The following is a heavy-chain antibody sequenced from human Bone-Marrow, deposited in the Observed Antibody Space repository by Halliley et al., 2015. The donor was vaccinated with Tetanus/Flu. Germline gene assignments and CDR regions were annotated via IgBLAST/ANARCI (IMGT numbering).Heavy chain of an antibody. Sequence: SLRLSCAASGFSISDYWVNWVRQAPGKGLEWVANIEKDGSEKNYVDSVKGRFTISRDNAKNSLYLQMDSLRVEDTALYYCVGGVGWLPDYWGQGTLVTVSS. CDR2: IEKDGSEK. CDR1: GFSISDYW. CDR3: VGGVGWLPDY. J-gene: IGHJ4*02. V-gene: IGHV3-7*01. D-gene: IGHD1-26*01.